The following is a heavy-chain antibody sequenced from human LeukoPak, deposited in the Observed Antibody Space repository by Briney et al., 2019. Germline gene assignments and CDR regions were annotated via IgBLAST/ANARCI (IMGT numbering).Heavy chain of an antibody. CDR2: IQYDGSEN. J-gene: IGHJ4*02. D-gene: IGHD5-12*01. V-gene: IGHV3-30*02. CDR1: GFTFSTYG. CDR3: ARGPSGYHNT. Sequence: GGPLRLSCAASGFTFSTYGMHWVRQAPRKVLEWVAFIQYDGSENHYADSVKGRFTISRDNSKNTLYLQMNSLRAEDTAVYYCARGPSGYHNTGGQGTLVTVSS.